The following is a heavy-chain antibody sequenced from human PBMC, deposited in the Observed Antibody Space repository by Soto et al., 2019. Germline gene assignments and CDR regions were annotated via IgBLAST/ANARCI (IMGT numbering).Heavy chain of an antibody. J-gene: IGHJ4*02. CDR1: GYTFTSYG. D-gene: IGHD6-13*01. CDR3: AVQQLVRGVLDY. Sequence: ASVKVSCKASGYTFTSYGISWVRQPPGQGLEWMGWISAYNGNTNYAQKLQGRVTMTTDTSTSTAYMELRSLRSDDTAVYYCAVQQLVRGVLDYWGQGTLVTVSS. CDR2: ISAYNGNT. V-gene: IGHV1-18*01.